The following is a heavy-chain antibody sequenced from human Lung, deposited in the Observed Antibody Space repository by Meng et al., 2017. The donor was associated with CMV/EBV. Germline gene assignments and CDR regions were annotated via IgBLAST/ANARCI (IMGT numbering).Heavy chain of an antibody. D-gene: IGHD2-15*01. CDR2: INQDGNEE. Sequence: GGSLRLXCAASGFTFSGYWMSWVRQAPGKGLEWVANINQDGNEEYYVDSLKGRFTISRDNAKNSLYLQMTSLRAEDTAVYYCSRDGTLPPYYYYDGMEVLGQGXTVTVSS. CDR1: GFTFSGYW. J-gene: IGHJ6*02. CDR3: SRDGTLPPYYYYDGMEV. V-gene: IGHV3-7*01.